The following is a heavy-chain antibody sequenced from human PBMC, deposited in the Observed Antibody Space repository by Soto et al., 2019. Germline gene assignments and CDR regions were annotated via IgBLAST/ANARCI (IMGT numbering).Heavy chain of an antibody. D-gene: IGHD2-8*01. J-gene: IGHJ4*02. Sequence: GGSLRLSCAASGFTFSSYAMHWVRQAPGKGLEYVSAISSNGGSTYYANSVKGRFTISRDNSKNTLYLQMGSLRAEDMAVYYCARGGYCTNGVCSPLRYWGQGTLVTVSS. V-gene: IGHV3-64*01. CDR3: ARGGYCTNGVCSPLRY. CDR2: ISSNGGST. CDR1: GFTFSSYA.